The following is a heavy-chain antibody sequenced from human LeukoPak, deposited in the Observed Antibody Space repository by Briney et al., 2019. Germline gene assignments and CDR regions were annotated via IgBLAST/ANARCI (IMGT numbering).Heavy chain of an antibody. Sequence: PSETLSLTCTVSGGSISSSSYYWGWIRQPPGKGLEWIGEIYHSGSTNYNPSLKSRVTISVDKSKDQFSLKLSSVTAADTAVYYCARARGSSTSIASNWFDPWGQGTLVTVSS. CDR2: IYHSGST. J-gene: IGHJ5*02. CDR1: GGSISSSSYY. V-gene: IGHV4-39*07. CDR3: ARARGSSTSIASNWFDP. D-gene: IGHD2-2*01.